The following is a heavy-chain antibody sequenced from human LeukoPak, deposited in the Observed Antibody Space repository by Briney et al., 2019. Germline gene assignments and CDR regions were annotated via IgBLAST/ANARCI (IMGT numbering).Heavy chain of an antibody. D-gene: IGHD3-22*01. CDR2: IYSGGST. J-gene: IGHJ4*02. V-gene: IGHV3-53*04. CDR3: ARGYYYDSSGYYAFDY. CDR1: GFTVSSNY. Sequence: GGSLRLSCAASGFTVSSNYMSWVRQAPGKGLEWVSVIYSGGSTYYADSVKGRFTISRHNSKNTLYLQMNSLRAEDTAVYYCARGYYYDSSGYYAFDYWGQGTLVTVSS.